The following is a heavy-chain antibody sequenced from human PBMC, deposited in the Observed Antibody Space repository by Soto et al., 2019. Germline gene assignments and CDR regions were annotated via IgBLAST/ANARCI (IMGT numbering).Heavy chain of an antibody. J-gene: IGHJ4*01. CDR2: ISASGKMT. CDR3: AKEGRFGKRCCAL. V-gene: IGHV3-23*01. CDR1: RFTFSSYG. Sequence: EVQLLESGGGFVQPGGSLRLSCAASRFTFSSYGMSWVRQSPGKGLEWVSGISASGKMTYYADSVRGRFTISRDNFENLVYLQINTLREDDMASYFCAKEGRFGKRCCALWGHGALVTVSS. D-gene: IGHD3-16*01.